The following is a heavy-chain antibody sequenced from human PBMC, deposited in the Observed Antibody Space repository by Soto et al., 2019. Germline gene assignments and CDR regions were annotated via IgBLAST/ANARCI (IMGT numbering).Heavy chain of an antibody. CDR3: AKDQKYYFAS. Sequence: GGSLRLSCTVSGFTFSSSAIHWVRQAPGQGPEWVAFISSDGSYQYFGDSVKGRFTISRDNSKNTVYLQMSSLRLEDTAVYYCAKDQKYYFASWGQGTLVTVSS. V-gene: IGHV3-30*18. CDR2: ISSDGSYQ. CDR1: GFTFSSSA. J-gene: IGHJ4*02.